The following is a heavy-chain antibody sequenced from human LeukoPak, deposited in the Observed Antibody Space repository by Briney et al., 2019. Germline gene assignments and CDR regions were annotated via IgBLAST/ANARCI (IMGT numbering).Heavy chain of an antibody. Sequence: GKSLRLSCAASGFTFSSYGMHWVRQGPGKGLEWVSYISSSGSTKYYADSVKGRFTISRDNAKKSLYLQMNSLRAEDTAVYYCARGWGKGGQGTLVTVSS. V-gene: IGHV3-48*04. CDR3: ARGWGK. D-gene: IGHD3-16*01. CDR2: ISSSGSTK. CDR1: GFTFSSYG. J-gene: IGHJ4*02.